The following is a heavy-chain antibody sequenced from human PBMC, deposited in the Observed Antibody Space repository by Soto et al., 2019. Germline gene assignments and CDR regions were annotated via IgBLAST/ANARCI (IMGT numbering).Heavy chain of an antibody. CDR2: TYYRSKWSH. CDR3: ARDSPGYGDYVRFDD. J-gene: IGHJ4*02. D-gene: IGHD4-17*01. V-gene: IGHV6-1*01. Sequence: SQTLALTCAISGDSVSSNSVAWNWIRQSPSGGLEWLGRTYYRSKWSHDYAVSVESRITINPDTSKNQFSLQLDSVTPADTAVYYCARDSPGYGDYVRFDDWGQGTRVTVSS. CDR1: GDSVSSNSVA.